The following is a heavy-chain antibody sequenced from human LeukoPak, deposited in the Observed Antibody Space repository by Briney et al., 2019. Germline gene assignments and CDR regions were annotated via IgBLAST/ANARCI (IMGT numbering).Heavy chain of an antibody. V-gene: IGHV1-18*01. Sequence: ASVKVSCKASGYTFTSYGISWVRQAPGQGLEWMGWISAYNGNTNYAQKLQGRVTMTTDTSASTAYMELRSLRSDDTAVYYCARGIYSSGWYVGSYNWFDPWGQGTLVTVSS. D-gene: IGHD6-19*01. J-gene: IGHJ5*02. CDR3: ARGIYSSGWYVGSYNWFDP. CDR2: ISAYNGNT. CDR1: GYTFTSYG.